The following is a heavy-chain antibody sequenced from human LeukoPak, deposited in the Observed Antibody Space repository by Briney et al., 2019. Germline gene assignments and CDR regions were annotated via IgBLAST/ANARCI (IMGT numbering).Heavy chain of an antibody. CDR1: GGTFSSYA. Sequence: SVKVSCKASGGTFSSYAISWVRQAPGQGLEWMGRIIPIFGIANYAQKFQGRVTITVDKPTSTAYMELSSLRSEDTAVYYCARVSGGNFDYWGQGTLVTVSS. D-gene: IGHD4-23*01. CDR3: ARVSGGNFDY. CDR2: IIPIFGIA. V-gene: IGHV1-69*04. J-gene: IGHJ4*02.